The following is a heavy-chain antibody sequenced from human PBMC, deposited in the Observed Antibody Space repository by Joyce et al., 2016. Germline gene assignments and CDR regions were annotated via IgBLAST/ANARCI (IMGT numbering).Heavy chain of an antibody. V-gene: IGHV6-1*01. CDR2: KYYRSKGDN. J-gene: IGHJ4*02. D-gene: IGHD3-22*01. Sequence: QVQLQQSGPGLVKPSQTLSLTCAISGDSVSSNSSAWNWIRQSPSRGLEWLGRKYYRSKGDNDYAVSVKSRITINPDTPKNQFSLQLNSVTPEDAAVYYCARAGYYHTSGYYYPNFDYWGPGTLVTVSS. CDR1: GDSVSSNSSA. CDR3: ARAGYYHTSGYYYPNFDY.